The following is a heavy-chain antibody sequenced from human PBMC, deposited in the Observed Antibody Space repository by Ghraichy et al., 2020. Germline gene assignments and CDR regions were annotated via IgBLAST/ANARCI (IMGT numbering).Heavy chain of an antibody. CDR2: IYTSGST. D-gene: IGHD3-22*01. J-gene: IGHJ4*02. CDR1: GGSIATYH. V-gene: IGHV4-4*07. CDR3: ARESSSDFYYRFDY. Sequence: SETLSLTCTVSGGSIATYHWSWIRQPAGKGLEWIGRIYTSGSTNYNPSLKSRVTMSVDTSKNQFSLKVSSVTAADTAVYYCARESSSDFYYRFDYWGQGTLVAVSS.